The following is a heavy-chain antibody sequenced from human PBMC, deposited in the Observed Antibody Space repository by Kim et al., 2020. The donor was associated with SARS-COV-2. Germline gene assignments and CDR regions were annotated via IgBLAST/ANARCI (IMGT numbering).Heavy chain of an antibody. D-gene: IGHD5-18*01. CDR3: VKDIRVERWLQK. Sequence: GGSLRLSCAASGFTFDDYAMHWVRQAPGKGLEWVSGITWNSGSMGYADSVKGRFTISRDNAKSSLYLQMNSLRAEDTALYYCVKDIRVERWLQKWGRGTLVSVSS. CDR2: ITWNSGSM. J-gene: IGHJ4*02. V-gene: IGHV3-9*01. CDR1: GFTFDDYA.